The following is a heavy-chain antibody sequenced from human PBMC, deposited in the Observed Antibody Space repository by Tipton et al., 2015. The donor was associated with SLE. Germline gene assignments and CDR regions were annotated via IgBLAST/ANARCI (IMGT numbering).Heavy chain of an antibody. V-gene: IGHV1-18*01. J-gene: IGHJ4*02. CDR3: ARVRVDTAMGVFDF. Sequence: VRLVQSGAEVKKPGASVKVSCKASGYTFASYDINWVRQAPRQGLEWMGWMGPNSGNTNYAQKLQGRVTMTSDTSTSTAYMELRSLRSDDTAIYYCARVRVDTAMGVFDFWGQGTLVTVSS. CDR1: GYTFASYD. CDR2: MGPNSGNT. D-gene: IGHD5-18*01.